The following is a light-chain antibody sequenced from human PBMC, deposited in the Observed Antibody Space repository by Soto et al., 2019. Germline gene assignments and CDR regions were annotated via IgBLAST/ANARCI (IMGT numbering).Light chain of an antibody. CDR3: SSYTSSSTGV. Sequence: QSVLTQPASVSGSPGQSITISCTGTISDVGGYNSVSWYQQHPGKAPKLMIYEVSNRPSGVSNRFSGSKSGNTASLTISGRQAEDEADYYCSSYTSSSTGVFGGGTKLTVL. J-gene: IGLJ3*02. CDR1: ISDVGGYNS. CDR2: EVS. V-gene: IGLV2-14*01.